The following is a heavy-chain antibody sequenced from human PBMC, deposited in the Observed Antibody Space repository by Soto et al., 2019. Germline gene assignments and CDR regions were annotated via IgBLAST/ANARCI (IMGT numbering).Heavy chain of an antibody. J-gene: IGHJ5*02. CDR2: ISAYNGNT. CDR3: ARRSITSGFDP. CDR1: GYTFTSYG. V-gene: IGHV1-18*01. Sequence: QVQLVQSGAEVKKPGASVKVSCQASGYTFTSYGISWVRQAPGQGLEWMGWISAYNGNTNYAQKLQGRVTMTTDTATSTAYRELRSLRSDDTAVYYCARRSITSGFDPWGQGTLVTVCS. D-gene: IGHD1-20*01.